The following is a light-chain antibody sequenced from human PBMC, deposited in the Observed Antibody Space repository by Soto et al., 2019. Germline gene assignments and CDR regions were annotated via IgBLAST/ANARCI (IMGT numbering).Light chain of an antibody. CDR3: HQYGSSPWT. J-gene: IGKJ1*01. CDR2: AAS. V-gene: IGKV3-20*01. Sequence: EIVLTQSPGTLSLSPGERATLSCRASQSVTSSYLAWYQQKPGQAPRLLIYAASSRATGIPDRFSGSGSGTDFTLTISRLEPEDFAVYYCHQYGSSPWTLGQGTKVDIK. CDR1: QSVTSSY.